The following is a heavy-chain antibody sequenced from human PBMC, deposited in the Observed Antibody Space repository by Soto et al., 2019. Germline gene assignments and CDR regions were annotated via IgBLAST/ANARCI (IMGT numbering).Heavy chain of an antibody. CDR2: FYYSGST. V-gene: IGHV4-39*01. CDR3: VGGWLLQAFDI. CDR1: GGSISSSSYY. J-gene: IGHJ3*02. D-gene: IGHD2-15*01. Sequence: QLQLQGSAPGLVNPSETLSLTCTVSGGSISSSSYYWGWIRQPPGKGLEWIGSFYYSGSTYYNPSLESRVTISIDTSKNQFSLKLTSVTAADTAVYYCVGGWLLQAFDIWGQGTVVTVSS.